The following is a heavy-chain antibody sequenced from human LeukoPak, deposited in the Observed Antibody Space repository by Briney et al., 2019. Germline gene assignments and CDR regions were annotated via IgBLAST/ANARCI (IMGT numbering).Heavy chain of an antibody. J-gene: IGHJ5*02. CDR1: GFTFSTYW. CDR2: INTDGSAT. Sequence: GGSLRLSCAASGFTFSTYWMHWVRQAPGKGLVWVSRINTDGSATTYADSVKGRFTISRDNAKNSLYLQMNSLRDEDTAVYYCARVDPALRFLEWLYPDAGGQGTLVTVSS. D-gene: IGHD3-3*01. CDR3: ARVDPALRFLEWLYPDA. V-gene: IGHV3-74*01.